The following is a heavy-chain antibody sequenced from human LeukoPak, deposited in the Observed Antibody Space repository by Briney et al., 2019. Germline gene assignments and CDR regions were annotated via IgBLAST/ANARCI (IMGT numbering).Heavy chain of an antibody. CDR2: INHTGIT. D-gene: IGHD3-10*01. J-gene: IGHJ4*02. CDR3: ARRTRFWDFIDY. CDR1: GASFSAYY. Sequence: SETLSLTCAVSGASFSAYYWSWIRQPPEKGLEWLGEINHTGITDYNPSLKSRVTISVDTSKNQFSLRLSSVTAADSAVYYCARRTRFWDFIDYWGQGTLVTVSS. V-gene: IGHV4-34*01.